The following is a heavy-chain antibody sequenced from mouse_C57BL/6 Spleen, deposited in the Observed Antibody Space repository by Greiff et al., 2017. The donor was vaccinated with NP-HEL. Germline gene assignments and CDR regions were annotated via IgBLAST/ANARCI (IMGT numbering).Heavy chain of an antibody. CDR2: ISYDGSN. Sequence: EVHLVESGPGLVKPSQSLSLTCSVTGYSITSGYYWNWIRQFPGNKLEWMGYISYDGSNNYNPSLKNRISITRDTSKNQFFLKLNSVTTEDTATYYCAREDDYDVRAMDYWGQGTSVTVSS. J-gene: IGHJ4*01. CDR1: GYSITSGYY. D-gene: IGHD2-4*01. V-gene: IGHV3-6*01. CDR3: AREDDYDVRAMDY.